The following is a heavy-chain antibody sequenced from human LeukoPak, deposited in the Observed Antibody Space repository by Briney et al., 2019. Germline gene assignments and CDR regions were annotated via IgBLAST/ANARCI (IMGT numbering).Heavy chain of an antibody. CDR3: ARDIGGSYTAIDY. CDR1: GFTFSSYS. Sequence: GGSLRLSCAASGFTFSSYSMNWVRQAPGKGLEWVSFISSSSAHINYADSVKGRFTISRDNPRNSLYLQMNSLRAEDTAVYYCARDIGGSYTAIDYWGPGTLVTASS. J-gene: IGHJ4*02. D-gene: IGHD2-15*01. CDR2: ISSSSAHI. V-gene: IGHV3-21*01.